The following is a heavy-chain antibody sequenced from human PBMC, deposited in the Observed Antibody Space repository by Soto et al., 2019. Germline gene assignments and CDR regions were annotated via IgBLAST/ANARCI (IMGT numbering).Heavy chain of an antibody. CDR1: GFTFSSYA. D-gene: IGHD3-3*02. V-gene: IGHV3-30-3*01. CDR2: ISYDGSNK. J-gene: IGHJ3*02. Sequence: GGSLRLSCAASGFTFSSYAMHWVRQAPGKGLEWVAVISYDGSNKYYVDSVKGRFTISRDNSKNTLYLQMNSLRAEDTAVYYCAREAGISDPPADAFDIWGQGTMVTVSS. CDR3: AREAGISDPPADAFDI.